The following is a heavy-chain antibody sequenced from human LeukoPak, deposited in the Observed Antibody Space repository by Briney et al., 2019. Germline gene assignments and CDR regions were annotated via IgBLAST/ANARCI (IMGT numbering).Heavy chain of an antibody. J-gene: IGHJ6*03. Sequence: ASVKVSCKVSGYTLTELSMHWVRQAPGKGLEWMGGFDPEDGETIYAQKFQGRVTMTEDTSTDTAYMELSSLRSEDTAVYYCATGRPRGRYYYYYYMDVWGKGTTVTVSS. CDR2: FDPEDGET. D-gene: IGHD1-26*01. CDR3: ATGRPRGRYYYYYYMDV. CDR1: GYTLTELS. V-gene: IGHV1-24*01.